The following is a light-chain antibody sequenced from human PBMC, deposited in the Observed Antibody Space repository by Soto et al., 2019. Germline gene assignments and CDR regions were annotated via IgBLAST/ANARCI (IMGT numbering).Light chain of an antibody. V-gene: IGLV1-44*01. CDR2: STN. CDR3: AAWDDSLNGEVV. CDR1: SSNIGSNS. Sequence: QSVLTQPPSASGTPGQRVTISRSGSSSNIGSNSVNWYQQLPGTAPKLLIYSTNQRPSGVPDRFSGSKSDTSASLAISGLQSEDEADYYCAAWDDSLNGEVVFGGGTKLTVL. J-gene: IGLJ2*01.